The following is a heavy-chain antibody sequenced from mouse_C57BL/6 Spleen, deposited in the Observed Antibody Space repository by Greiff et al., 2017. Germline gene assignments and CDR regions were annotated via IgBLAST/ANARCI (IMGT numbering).Heavy chain of an antibody. CDR1: GYTFTSYW. J-gene: IGHJ2*01. D-gene: IGHD2-4*01. Sequence: QVQLQQPGAELVMPGASVKLSCKASGYTFTSYWMHWVKQRTGQGLEWIGEIDPSDSYTNYNQKFKGKSTLTVDKSSSTAYMQLSSLTSEDSAVYYCARREDYDYVFDYWGQGTTLTVSS. CDR3: ARREDYDYVFDY. V-gene: IGHV1-69*01. CDR2: IDPSDSYT.